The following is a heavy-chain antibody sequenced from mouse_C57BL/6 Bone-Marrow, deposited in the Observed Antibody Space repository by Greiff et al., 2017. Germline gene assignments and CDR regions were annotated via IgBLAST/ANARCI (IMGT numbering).Heavy chain of an antibody. Sequence: VQVVESGPGLVQPSQSLSITCTVSGFSLTSYGVHWVRQSPGQGLEWLGVIWSGGSTDYNAAFISRLSISKDNSTNQVFFKMNSLQADDTAIYDGARGGLLSGYWYFDVWGTGTTVTVSS. CDR1: GFSLTSYG. V-gene: IGHV2-2*01. CDR2: IWSGGST. J-gene: IGHJ1*03. D-gene: IGHD2-12*01. CDR3: ARGGLLSGYWYFDV.